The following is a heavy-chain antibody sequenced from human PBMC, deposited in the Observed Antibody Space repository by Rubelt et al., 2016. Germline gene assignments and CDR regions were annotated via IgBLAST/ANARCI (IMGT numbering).Heavy chain of an antibody. V-gene: IGHV4-59*01. J-gene: IGHJ4*02. CDR3: AGGITIFGVASGYFDY. CDR1: GGSISSYY. Sequence: QVQLQESGPGLVKPSETLSLTCTVSGGSISSYYWSWIRQPPGKGLEWIGYIYYSGSTNYNPSLKSRVTSSVDTSTNQCSLQLSSVTAADTAVYYCAGGITIFGVASGYFDYWGQGTLVTVSS. D-gene: IGHD3-3*01. CDR2: IYYSGST.